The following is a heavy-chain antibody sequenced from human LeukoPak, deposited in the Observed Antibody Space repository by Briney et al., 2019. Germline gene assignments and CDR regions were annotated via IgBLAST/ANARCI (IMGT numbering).Heavy chain of an antibody. CDR1: GYTFTGYY. CDR2: INPNSSST. D-gene: IGHD6-6*01. Sequence: ASVTVSCTASGYTFTGYYMHWVRQAPGQGLEWMGCINPNSSSTNYAHMIQGRVTITRDTSISTAYMEMSGLSSDDTAVYYCARGGVHSSSPLGNWFDPWGEGTLGTVCS. V-gene: IGHV1-2*02. J-gene: IGHJ5*02. CDR3: ARGGVHSSSPLGNWFDP.